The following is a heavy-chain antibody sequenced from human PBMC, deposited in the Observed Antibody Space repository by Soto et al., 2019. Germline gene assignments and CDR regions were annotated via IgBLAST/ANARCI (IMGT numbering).Heavy chain of an antibody. D-gene: IGHD1-26*01. CDR1: GFTVSSSY. J-gene: IGHJ4*02. V-gene: IGHV3-53*01. CDR3: ARPGYAGTYSGRLQEY. Sequence: GGSLRLSCAASGFTVSSSYLTWVRQAPGKGLEWVAILYTGTDTVYADSVKGRFTISRDSSKNTLYLQMHSLRAEDTAMYFCARPGYAGTYSGRLQEYWDQESLFAVSS. CDR2: LYTGTDT.